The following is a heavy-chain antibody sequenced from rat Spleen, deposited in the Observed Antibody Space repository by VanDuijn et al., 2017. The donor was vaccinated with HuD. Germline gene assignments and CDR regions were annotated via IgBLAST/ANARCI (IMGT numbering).Heavy chain of an antibody. J-gene: IGHJ2*01. D-gene: IGHD1-2*01. CDR2: ISYSGSS. V-gene: IGHV3-1*01. CDR1: GYPITSNY. CDR3: ARYHYSSYMAYYFDY. Sequence: EVQLQESGPGLVKPSQSLSLTCSVTGYPITSNYWGWIRKFPGNKMEWVGYISYSGSSGYNPSLKSRISITRDTSKNQFFLQLNSVTTEDTATYYCARYHYSSYMAYYFDYWGQGVMVTVSS.